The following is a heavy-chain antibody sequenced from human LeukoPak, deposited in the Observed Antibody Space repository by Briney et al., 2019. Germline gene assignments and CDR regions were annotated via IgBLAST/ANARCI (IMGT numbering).Heavy chain of an antibody. CDR2: IKQDGSEK. CDR3: ARDLGTVVTFPDS. V-gene: IGHV3-7*01. CDR1: GSTFSSYW. Sequence: GGSLRLSCAASGSTFSSYWMSWVRQAPGKGLEWVANIKQDGSEKYYVDSVKGRFTISRDNAKNSLYLQMNSLRAEDTAVYYCARDLGTVVTFPDSWGQGTLVTVSS. J-gene: IGHJ4*02. D-gene: IGHD4-23*01.